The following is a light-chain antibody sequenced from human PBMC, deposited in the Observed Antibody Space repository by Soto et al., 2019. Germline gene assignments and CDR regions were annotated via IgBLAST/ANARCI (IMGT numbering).Light chain of an antibody. Sequence: QSALTQPASVSGSPGQSITISCTGTSSDVGGYNYVSWYQQHPGKAPKLMIYEVSNRPSGVSNRFSGSKSGNTASLTISGLQSDDESDYYCAAWDDSLSAYVFGTGTKVTVL. J-gene: IGLJ1*01. CDR3: AAWDDSLSAYV. V-gene: IGLV2-14*01. CDR1: SSDVGGYNY. CDR2: EVS.